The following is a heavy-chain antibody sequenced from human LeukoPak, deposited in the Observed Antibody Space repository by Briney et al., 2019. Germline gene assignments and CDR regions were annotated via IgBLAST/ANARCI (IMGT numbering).Heavy chain of an antibody. V-gene: IGHV4-39*01. CDR1: GGSISSSSYY. Sequence: SETLSLTCTVSGGSISSSSYYWGWIRQPPGKGLEWIGSIYYSGSTNYNPSLKSRVTISVDTSKNQFSLKLSSVTAADTAVYYCARGGSGSYYAIRMDVWGKGTTVTISS. D-gene: IGHD3-10*01. CDR3: ARGGSGSYYAIRMDV. J-gene: IGHJ6*03. CDR2: IYYSGST.